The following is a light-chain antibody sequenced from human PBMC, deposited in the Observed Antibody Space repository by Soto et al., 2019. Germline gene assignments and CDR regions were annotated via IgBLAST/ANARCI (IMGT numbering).Light chain of an antibody. V-gene: IGKV2-28*01. J-gene: IGKJ1*01. Sequence: DIVMTQSPLSLPVTPGEPASISCRSSQSLLHSNGDTYLEWYLQKPGQSPQLLIYVRSLRAAEVPDRFSGGGSGTDFTRKIRRVEAEDVGVYYCMQALQTPRTFGQGTKVELK. CDR3: MQALQTPRT. CDR1: QSLLHSNGDTY. CDR2: VRS.